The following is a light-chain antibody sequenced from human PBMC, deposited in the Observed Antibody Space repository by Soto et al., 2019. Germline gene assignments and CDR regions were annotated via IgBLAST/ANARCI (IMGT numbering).Light chain of an antibody. J-gene: IGKJ1*01. CDR2: DVS. Sequence: EIVLTQSPATLSLSPGERATLSCRASQTVSPYLAWYQQKPGQAPSLLIYDVSYRATGIPARFSGSGSGTDFTLTISSLEPEDFAVYYCQQSSNLPRTFGQGTKVEIK. V-gene: IGKV3-11*01. CDR3: QQSSNLPRT. CDR1: QTVSPY.